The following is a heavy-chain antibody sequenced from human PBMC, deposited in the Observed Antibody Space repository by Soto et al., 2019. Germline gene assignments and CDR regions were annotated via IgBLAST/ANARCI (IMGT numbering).Heavy chain of an antibody. V-gene: IGHV3-48*01. D-gene: IGHD3-10*01. CDR2: ISSSSSTI. CDR1: GFTFSSYS. J-gene: IGHJ6*03. Sequence: EVQLVESGGGLVQPGGSLRLSCAASGFTFSSYSMNWVRQAPGKGLEWVSYISSSSSTIYYADSVKGRFTISRDNARNSLYLHMNSLRAADTAVYYCARDPGGSLYYYYYYMDVWGTGTAVTVSS. CDR3: ARDPGGSLYYYYYYMDV.